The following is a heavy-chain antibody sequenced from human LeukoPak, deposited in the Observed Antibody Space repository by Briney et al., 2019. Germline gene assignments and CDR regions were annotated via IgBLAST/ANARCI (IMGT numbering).Heavy chain of an antibody. V-gene: IGHV1-69*04. J-gene: IGHJ4*02. D-gene: IGHD3-9*01. CDR3: ARDEARSTYYDILTGYFLDY. CDR1: GGTFSSYT. CDR2: IIPILGIA. Sequence: SVKVSCKASGGTFSSYTISWVRQAPGQGLEWMGRIIPILGIANYAQKFQGRVTITADKSTSTAYMELSSLRSEDTAVYYCARDEARSTYYDILTGYFLDYWGQGTLVTASS.